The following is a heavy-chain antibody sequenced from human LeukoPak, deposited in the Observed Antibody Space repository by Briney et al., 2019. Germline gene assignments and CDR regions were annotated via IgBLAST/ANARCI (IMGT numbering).Heavy chain of an antibody. CDR1: GVSISSQY. CDR2: IYNSGST. V-gene: IGHV4-59*11. J-gene: IGHJ5*02. CDR3: ARRRIDSMYNWFDP. Sequence: SETLSLTCSVSGVSISSQYWTWIRQPPGEGLEWIGYIYNSGSTNYNPSLKSRVTMSIDTSKNQFSLRLTSVTAADTAVYYCARRRIDSMYNWFDPWGQGTLVIVSS. D-gene: IGHD2-21*01.